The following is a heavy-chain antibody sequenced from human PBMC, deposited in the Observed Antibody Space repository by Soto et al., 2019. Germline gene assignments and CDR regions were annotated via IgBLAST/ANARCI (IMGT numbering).Heavy chain of an antibody. V-gene: IGHV3-23*01. CDR2: ISGSGVSA. Sequence: TGVPQRNWETASGGKCVDYGRNWVIKTQGKGLEWVSAISGSGVSAYYADSVQGRFIISRDNSKNTLYLQMNSPRAEDAAIYYCVRQGSGSSSRGCFDFRGRGT. J-gene: IGHJ3*01. D-gene: IGHD6-25*01. CDR1: GGKCVDYG. CDR3: VRQGSGSSSRGCFDF.